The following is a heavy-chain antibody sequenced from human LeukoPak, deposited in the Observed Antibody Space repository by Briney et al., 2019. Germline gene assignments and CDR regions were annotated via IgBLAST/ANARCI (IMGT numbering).Heavy chain of an antibody. Sequence: SETLSLTCTVSGGSISSYYWSWIRQPPGKGLEWIGYIYYTETSYNPSLKSRVTISADTSKNQFSLKLYSVTAADTAVYYCARDNSVGDYAWWFDPWGQGTLVTVSS. D-gene: IGHD1-26*01. J-gene: IGHJ5*02. CDR3: ARDNSVGDYAWWFDP. CDR1: GGSISSYY. CDR2: IYYTET. V-gene: IGHV4-59*01.